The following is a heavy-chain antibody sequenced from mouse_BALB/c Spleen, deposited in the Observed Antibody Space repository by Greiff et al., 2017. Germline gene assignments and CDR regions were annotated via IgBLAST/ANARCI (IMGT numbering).Heavy chain of an antibody. CDR3: TRNSVVALYYFDY. D-gene: IGHD1-1*01. Sequence: QVQLQQPGAELVRPGASVKLSCKASGYTFTSYWINWVKQRPGQGLEWIGNIYPSDSYTNYNQKFKDKATLTVDKSSSTAYMQLSSPTSEDSAVYYCTRNSVVALYYFDYWGQGTTLTVSS. V-gene: IGHV1-69*02. CDR2: IYPSDSYT. J-gene: IGHJ2*01. CDR1: GYTFTSYW.